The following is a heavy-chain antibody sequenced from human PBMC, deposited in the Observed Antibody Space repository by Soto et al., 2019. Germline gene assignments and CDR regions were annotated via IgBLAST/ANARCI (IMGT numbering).Heavy chain of an antibody. CDR3: AREYRSSSGRFDN. Sequence: QVQLVQSGAEVKKPGSSVKVSCKASGGSFSSYAISWVRQAPGQGLEWMGGIIPIFGTPSYAQKFQGRVTITADESTSTAYMELSSLRAEDTAVYYCAREYRSSSGRFDNWGQGTLVTVSS. D-gene: IGHD6-6*01. V-gene: IGHV1-69*01. CDR2: IIPIFGTP. CDR1: GGSFSSYA. J-gene: IGHJ4*02.